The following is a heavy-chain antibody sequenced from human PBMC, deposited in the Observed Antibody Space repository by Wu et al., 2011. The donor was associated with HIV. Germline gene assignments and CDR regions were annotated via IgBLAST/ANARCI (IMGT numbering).Heavy chain of an antibody. V-gene: IGHV1-18*01. CDR3: ARDLPPVGATREGFDI. CDR1: GGTFTDYG. D-gene: IGHD1-26*01. J-gene: IGHJ3*02. CDR2: ISTFSGNT. Sequence: QVQLVQSGAEVKKSGSSVKISCKTSGGTFTDYGISWVRQAPGQGLEWMGWISTFSGNTNYAQIFQGRVTMTTDTSTSTAYMELRSLRSDDTAVYYCARDLPPVGATREGFDIWGQGTMVTVSS.